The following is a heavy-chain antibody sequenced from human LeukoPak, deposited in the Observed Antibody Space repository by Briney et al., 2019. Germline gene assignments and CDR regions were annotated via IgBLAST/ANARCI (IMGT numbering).Heavy chain of an antibody. V-gene: IGHV3-64D*09. CDR1: GFTFSNYG. CDR2: INNNGHNT. CDR3: VTVANVYDY. D-gene: IGHD4/OR15-4a*01. Sequence: GGSLRLSCVTSGFTFSNYGMHWVRQAPGKGLEFVSAINNNGHNTYYADSVKGRFTISRDNSKSTLCLQMSSLRPEDTAVYYCVTVANVYDYWGQGTLVTVSS. J-gene: IGHJ4*02.